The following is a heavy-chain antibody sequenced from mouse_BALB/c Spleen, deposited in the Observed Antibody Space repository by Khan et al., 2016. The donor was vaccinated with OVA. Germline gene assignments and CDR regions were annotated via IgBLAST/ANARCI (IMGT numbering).Heavy chain of an antibody. CDR3: VRGSGNSRCAY. D-gene: IGHD1-3*01. CDR1: GYTFTDYA. Sequence: VQLQESGAELVRPGVSVKISCKGSGYTFTDYAMHWVKQSHAKSLEWIGVISTYYGDASYNQKFKGKATMTVDKSSSTAYMELARLTSEDSAIYYCVRGSGNSRCAYWGQGTLVTVSA. J-gene: IGHJ3*01. V-gene: IGHV1S137*01. CDR2: ISTYYGDA.